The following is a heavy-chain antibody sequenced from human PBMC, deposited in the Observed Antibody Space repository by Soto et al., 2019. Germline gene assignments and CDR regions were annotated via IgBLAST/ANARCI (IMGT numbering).Heavy chain of an antibody. CDR3: AGQHQWLDS. D-gene: IGHD6-19*01. V-gene: IGHV6-1*01. CDR2: TYYRSKWHN. CDR1: GDSVSSNSAA. J-gene: IGHJ4*02. Sequence: RSQTLSLTCAISGDSVSSNSAAWNWIRQSPSRGLEWLGRTYYRSKWHNDFAVSVRSRITIKPDTSKNQFSLQLNSVTPEDTAVYYCAGQHQWLDSWGQGTLVTVSS.